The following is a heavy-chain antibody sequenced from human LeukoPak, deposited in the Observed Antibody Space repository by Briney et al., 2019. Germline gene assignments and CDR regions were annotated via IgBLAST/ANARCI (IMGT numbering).Heavy chain of an antibody. CDR1: GFTFSSYS. J-gene: IGHJ6*02. D-gene: IGHD6-6*01. CDR2: IYSGGST. Sequence: GGSLRLSCAASGFTFSSYSMNWVRQAPGKGLEWVSVIYSGGSTYYADSVKGRFTISRDNSKNTLYLQMNSLRAEDTAVYYCARERPYGMDVWGQGTTVTVSS. CDR3: ARERPYGMDV. V-gene: IGHV3-53*01.